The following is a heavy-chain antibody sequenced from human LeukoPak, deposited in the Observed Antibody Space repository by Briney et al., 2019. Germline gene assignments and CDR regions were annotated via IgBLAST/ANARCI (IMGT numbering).Heavy chain of an antibody. CDR1: GFTFSSYG. D-gene: IGHD1-26*01. CDR3: ARDQSGSYRRNYYYYGMDV. Sequence: PGRSLRLSCAASGFTFSSYGMHWVRQAPGKGLEWVAVIWYDGSNKYYADSVKGRFTISRDNSKNTLYLQMNSLRAEDTAVYYCARDQSGSYRRNYYYYGMDVWGQGTTVTVSS. V-gene: IGHV3-33*08. CDR2: IWYDGSNK. J-gene: IGHJ6*02.